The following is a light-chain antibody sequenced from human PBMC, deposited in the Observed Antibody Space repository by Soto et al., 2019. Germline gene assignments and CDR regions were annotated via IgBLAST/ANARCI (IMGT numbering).Light chain of an antibody. Sequence: QSALTQPPSASESPGQSVTIYCTGTSSDVGAYNYVSWYKHHPGQAPQLMIYEVSNRPSGVSNRFSGSKSGNTASLTISGLQADDEGDYYCSSKTSSSSPFVFGTGTKLTVL. CDR1: SSDVGAYNY. J-gene: IGLJ1*01. CDR2: EVS. CDR3: SSKTSSSSPFV. V-gene: IGLV2-14*01.